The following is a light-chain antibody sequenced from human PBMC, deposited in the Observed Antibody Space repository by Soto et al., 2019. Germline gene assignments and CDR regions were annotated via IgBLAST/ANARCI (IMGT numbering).Light chain of an antibody. V-gene: IGKV3-15*01. J-gene: IGKJ4*01. CDR2: GAF. CDR1: QSVSYN. Sequence: EIVMTQSPATLSVSPGETDTVSCRASQSVSYNLAWYQQMPGQGPRLLIYGAFTRATGIPARFSGSGSGTDFPLTISSLQSQDFAVYYCQQYKNWPPLTFGGGTKVEIK. CDR3: QQYKNWPPLT.